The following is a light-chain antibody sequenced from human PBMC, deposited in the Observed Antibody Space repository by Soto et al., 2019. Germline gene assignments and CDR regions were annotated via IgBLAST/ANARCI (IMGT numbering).Light chain of an antibody. J-gene: IGLJ2*01. CDR3: QSYDSGLRGVL. CDR1: SSNIGAGYD. CDR2: AKN. V-gene: IGLV1-40*01. Sequence: QSVVTQPPSVSGAPAERVTMSCSGSSSNIGAGYDVNWYQQFPGTAPRLLIFAKNKRPSGVPDRFSGSKSGNTASLAITGLQAEDEAHYYCQSYDSGLRGVLFGGGTQLTVL.